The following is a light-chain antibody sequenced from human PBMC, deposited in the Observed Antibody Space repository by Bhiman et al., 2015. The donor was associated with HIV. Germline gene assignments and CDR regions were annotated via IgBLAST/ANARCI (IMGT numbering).Light chain of an antibody. CDR1: SSNIGKNY. CDR2: ENN. V-gene: IGLV1-51*02. Sequence: QSVLTQPPSVSAAPGQKVNISCSGSSSNIGKNYVSWYQQIPGTAPKVLIYENNKRPSGIPDRFSASKSGTSATLGITGLQTGDEADYYCATWDSSLSAEVFGGGTKLTVL. J-gene: IGLJ2*01. CDR3: ATWDSSLSAEV.